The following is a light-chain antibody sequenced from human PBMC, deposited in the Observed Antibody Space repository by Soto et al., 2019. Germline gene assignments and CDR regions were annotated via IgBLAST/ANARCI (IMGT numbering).Light chain of an antibody. CDR3: CSYAGSSTYV. J-gene: IGLJ1*01. Sequence: QSALTQPASVSGSPGQSITISCTGTSSDVGGYIYVSWYQQHPGKAPKLMVYEGSKRPSGVSNRFSGSKSGNTASLTISGLQAEDEADYYCCSYAGSSTYVFGTGTKVTVL. V-gene: IGLV2-23*01. CDR1: SSDVGGYIY. CDR2: EGS.